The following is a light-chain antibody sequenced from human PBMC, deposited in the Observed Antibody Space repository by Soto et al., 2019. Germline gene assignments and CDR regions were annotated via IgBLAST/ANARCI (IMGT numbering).Light chain of an antibody. Sequence: EFVLAQSPGTLSLSPGERATLSCRASQSVSSRYLAWYQQKPGQAPRILIYGASTRATGIPDRFSGSGSGTDFTLTISRLEPEDFALYYCQQYGSSPPLTFGGGTKVEIK. CDR2: GAS. J-gene: IGKJ4*01. CDR3: QQYGSSPPLT. CDR1: QSVSSRY. V-gene: IGKV3-20*01.